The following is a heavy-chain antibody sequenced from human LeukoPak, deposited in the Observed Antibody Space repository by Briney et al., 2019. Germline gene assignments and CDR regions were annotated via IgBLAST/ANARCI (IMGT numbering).Heavy chain of an antibody. J-gene: IGHJ2*01. CDR1: GFTFSSYA. CDR3: ARADYYDSCGFDL. Sequence: GGSLRLSCAASGFTFSSYAMSWFCQAPGKGLEWVSAISGSGGSTYYADSVKGRFTISRDNSKNTLYLQMNSLRAEDTAVYYCARADYYDSCGFDLWGRGTLVTVSS. D-gene: IGHD3-22*01. CDR2: ISGSGGST. V-gene: IGHV3-23*01.